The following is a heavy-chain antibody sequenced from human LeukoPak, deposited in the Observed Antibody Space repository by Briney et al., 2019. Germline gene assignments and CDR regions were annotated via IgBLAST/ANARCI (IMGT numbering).Heavy chain of an antibody. CDR3: AKGQYYYGSGVDY. Sequence: GRSLRLSCAASGFTFSSYGMHWVCQAPGKGLEWVAVIWYDGSNKYYADSVKGRFTISRDNSKNTLYLQMNSLRAEDTAVYYCAKGQYYYGSGVDYWGQGTLVTVSS. V-gene: IGHV3-33*06. D-gene: IGHD3-10*01. CDR1: GFTFSSYG. J-gene: IGHJ4*02. CDR2: IWYDGSNK.